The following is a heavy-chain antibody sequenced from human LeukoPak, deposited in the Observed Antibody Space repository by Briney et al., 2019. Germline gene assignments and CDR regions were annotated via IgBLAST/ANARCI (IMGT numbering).Heavy chain of an antibody. V-gene: IGHV4-61*01. CDR3: ARRHYYNGRAYYFLDY. Sequence: KPSETLSLTCTVSGGSVSSDNYYWTWIRQPPWKGLHWIGYISYSGSTNYNPSLKSRVTISLHTSENQFSLRLSSLTAADTAVYYCARRHYYNGRAYYFLDYWGQGTLVTVSS. CDR1: GGSVSSDNYY. CDR2: ISYSGST. D-gene: IGHD3-22*01. J-gene: IGHJ4*02.